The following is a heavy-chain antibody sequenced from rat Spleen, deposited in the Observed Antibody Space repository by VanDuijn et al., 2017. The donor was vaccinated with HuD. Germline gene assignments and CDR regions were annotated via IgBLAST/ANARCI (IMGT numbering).Heavy chain of an antibody. CDR2: INKESSTI. D-gene: IGHD4-3*01. CDR1: GFTFNKFW. V-gene: IGHV4-2*01. Sequence: EVQLVESGGGLVQPGRSLKLSCVASGFTFNKFWMTWIRQAPGKGLEWIGEINKESSTIKYIPSLKDKLTISRDNAQNTLYLQMSKLGSEDTDIYYCVREEFGVRDWGQGVMVTVSS. J-gene: IGHJ2*01. CDR3: VREEFGVRD.